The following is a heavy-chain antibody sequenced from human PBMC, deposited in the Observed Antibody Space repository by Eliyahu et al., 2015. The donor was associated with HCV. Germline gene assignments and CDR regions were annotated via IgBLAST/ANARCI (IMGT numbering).Heavy chain of an antibody. J-gene: IGHJ6*02. CDR1: GFSLSTSGMC. D-gene: IGHD2-2*01. CDR2: IDWDDDK. Sequence: QVTLRESGPALVKPTQTLTLTCTFSGFSLSTSGMCVNWIRQPPGKALEWLALIDWDDDKYYSTSLKTRLTISKDTSKNQVVLTMTNMDPVDTATYYCARIREGVGYCSSTSCYSIYYGMDVWGQGTTVTVSS. V-gene: IGHV2-70*01. CDR3: ARIREGVGYCSSTSCYSIYYGMDV.